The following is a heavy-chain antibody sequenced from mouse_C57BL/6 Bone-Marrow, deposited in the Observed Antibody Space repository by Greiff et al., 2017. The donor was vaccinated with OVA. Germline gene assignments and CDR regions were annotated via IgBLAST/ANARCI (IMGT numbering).Heavy chain of an antibody. CDR1: GFTFSSYG. V-gene: IGHV5-6*01. CDR3: ARQFTTVVDSYAMDY. D-gene: IGHD1-1*01. J-gene: IGHJ4*01. CDR2: ISSGGSYT. Sequence: EVKLMESGGDLVKPGGSLKLSCAASGFTFSSYGMSWVRQTPDKRLEWVATISSGGSYTYYPDSVKGRFTISRDNAKNTLYLHMSSLKSEDTAMYYCARQFTTVVDSYAMDYWGQGTSVTVSS.